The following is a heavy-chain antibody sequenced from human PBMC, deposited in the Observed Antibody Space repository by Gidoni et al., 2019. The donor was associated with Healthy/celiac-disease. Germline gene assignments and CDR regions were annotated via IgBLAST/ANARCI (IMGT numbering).Heavy chain of an antibody. D-gene: IGHD2-15*01. CDR2: ISGSGGST. Sequence: EVQLLESGGGLVQPGGSLRLSCAASGFTFSSYAMSWVRQAPGKGLEWVSAISGSGGSTYYADSVKGRFTISRDNSKNTLYLQMNSLRAEDTAVYYCAKEVGGGQPDYYYYYGMDVWGQGTTVTVSS. J-gene: IGHJ6*02. V-gene: IGHV3-23*01. CDR3: AKEVGGGQPDYYYYYGMDV. CDR1: GFTFSSYA.